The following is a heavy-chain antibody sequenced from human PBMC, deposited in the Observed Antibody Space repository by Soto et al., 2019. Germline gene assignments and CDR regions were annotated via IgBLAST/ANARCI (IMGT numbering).Heavy chain of an antibody. D-gene: IGHD3-10*01. CDR2: IFWDDDQ. V-gene: IGHV2-5*02. CDR3: VHNSGLSVVRGVAIDY. Sequence: GPTRGNPTQTLTLTCTFSGLSLSTSGVGVGWIRQPPGKALEWLALIFWDDDQRYKSSLKSGLTITKDTSKNQVVLGMTNMDPVDTATYYCVHNSGLSVVRGVAIDYWGQGTPVTVSS. CDR1: GLSLSTSGVG. J-gene: IGHJ4*02.